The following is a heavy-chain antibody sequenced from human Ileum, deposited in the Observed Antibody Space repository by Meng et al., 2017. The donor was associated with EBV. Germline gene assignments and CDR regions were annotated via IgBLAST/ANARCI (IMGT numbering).Heavy chain of an antibody. Sequence: VPRRASRHRLVSPLGTLSLTRAVAGAPISRSNRGSWVRQAPGKGLEWIGEIHHTDSTNYNPSLKSRVTISVDKSKNQFSLKLSSVTAADTAVYYCARESYSDSSGYYSLDYWGQGSLVTVSS. CDR2: IHHTDST. J-gene: IGHJ4*02. D-gene: IGHD3-22*01. CDR3: ARESYSDSSGYYSLDY. V-gene: IGHV4-4*02. CDR1: GAPISRSNR.